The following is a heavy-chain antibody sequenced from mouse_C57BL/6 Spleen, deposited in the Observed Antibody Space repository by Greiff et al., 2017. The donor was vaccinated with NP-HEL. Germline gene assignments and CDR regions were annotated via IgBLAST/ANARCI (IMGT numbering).Heavy chain of an antibody. Sequence: QVQLQQPGAELVRPGSSVKLSCKASGYTFTSYWMDWVKQRPGQGLEWIGNIYPSDSETHYNQKFKDKATLTVDKSSSTAYLQLSILTSEDSAVYYCARSLSGYWGQGTTLTVSS. V-gene: IGHV1-61*01. J-gene: IGHJ2*01. D-gene: IGHD3-1*01. CDR2: IYPSDSET. CDR3: ARSLSGY. CDR1: GYTFTSYW.